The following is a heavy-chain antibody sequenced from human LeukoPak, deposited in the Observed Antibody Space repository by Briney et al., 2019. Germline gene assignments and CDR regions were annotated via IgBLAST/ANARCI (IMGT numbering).Heavy chain of an antibody. D-gene: IGHD3-10*01. J-gene: IGHJ4*02. Sequence: SETLSLTCAVYGGSFSGYYWSWIRQPPGKGLEWIGEINHSGSTNYNPSLKSRVTISVDTSKNQFSLKLSSVTAADTAVYYCARGSVDYGSGSYYNPGPFDCWGQGTLVTVSS. CDR1: GGSFSGYY. V-gene: IGHV4-34*01. CDR2: INHSGST. CDR3: ARGSVDYGSGSYYNPGPFDC.